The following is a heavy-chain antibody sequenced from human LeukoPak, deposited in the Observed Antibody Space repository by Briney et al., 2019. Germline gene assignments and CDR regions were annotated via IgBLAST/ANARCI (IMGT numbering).Heavy chain of an antibody. CDR1: GFTFSSYD. CDR2: ISGSGANT. V-gene: IGHV3-23*01. J-gene: IGHJ4*02. D-gene: IGHD3-16*01. CDR3: AKDSNRGVWGSYRSYDY. Sequence: GGSLRLSCAASGFTFSSYDMSWVRQAPRKGLEWVSAISGSGANTYDADSVKGRFTISRDNSKNTLYLQMNSLRAEDTAVYYCAKDSNRGVWGSYRSYDYWGQGTLVTVS.